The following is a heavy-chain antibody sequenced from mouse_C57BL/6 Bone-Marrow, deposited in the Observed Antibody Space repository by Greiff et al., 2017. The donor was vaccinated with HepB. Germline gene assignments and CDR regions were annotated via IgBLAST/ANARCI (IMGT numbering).Heavy chain of an antibody. CDR3: ARDVRYYGSSYVGWFAY. Sequence: EVNVVESGGGLVKPGGSLKLSCAASGFTFSSYAMSWVRQTPEKRLEWVATISDGGSYTYYPDNVKGRFTISRDNAKNNLYLQMSHLKSEDTAMYDCARDVRYYGSSYVGWFAYWGQGTLVTVSA. D-gene: IGHD1-1*01. J-gene: IGHJ3*01. V-gene: IGHV5-4*01. CDR2: ISDGGSYT. CDR1: GFTFSSYA.